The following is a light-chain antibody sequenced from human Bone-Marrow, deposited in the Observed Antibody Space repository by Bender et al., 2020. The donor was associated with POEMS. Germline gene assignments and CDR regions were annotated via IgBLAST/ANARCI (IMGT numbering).Light chain of an antibody. J-gene: IGLJ1*01. CDR1: NSDIGAYNY. CDR3: CAYGGTNTLYV. V-gene: IGLV2-11*01. Sequence: QSALPQPRSVSGSPGQSVTISCAGTNSDIGAYNYVSWYQQYLGKAPKVIIYDVNERPSGVPDRFSGSKSGNTASLTISGLQADDEADYYCCAYGGTNTLYVFGSGTTVTVL. CDR2: DVN.